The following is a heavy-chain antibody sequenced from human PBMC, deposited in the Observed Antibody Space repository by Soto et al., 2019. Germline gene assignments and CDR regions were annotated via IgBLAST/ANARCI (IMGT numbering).Heavy chain of an antibody. CDR2: VKRQTEGANT. CDR3: TTGNWGRGDY. V-gene: IGHV3-15*01. CDR1: GITFSNAW. J-gene: IGHJ4*02. Sequence: EVQLVESGGDLVKPGESLRLSCVASGITFSNAWLCWVRQSPGKGLEWVARVKRQTEGANTDYATPVKGRFTISRYDSKGTVYLQMNSLRIEDTDVYYCTTGNWGRGDYWGQGPLVTVSS. D-gene: IGHD7-27*01.